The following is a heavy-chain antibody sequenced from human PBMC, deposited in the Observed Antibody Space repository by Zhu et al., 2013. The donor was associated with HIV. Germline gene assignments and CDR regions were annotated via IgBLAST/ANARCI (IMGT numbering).Heavy chain of an antibody. CDR2: MNPNSGNT. CDR1: GYTFTSYD. J-gene: IGHJ6*02. V-gene: IGHV1-8*01. CDR3: ARDRITTRGYYGMDV. Sequence: QVQLVRSGAEVKKPGASVKVSCKASGYTFTSYDINWVRQATGQGLEWMGWMNPNSGNTGYAQKFQGRVTMTRNTSISTAYMELRSLISEDTAVYYCARDRITTRGYYGMDVWGQGDHGPPSP. D-gene: IGHD3-22*01.